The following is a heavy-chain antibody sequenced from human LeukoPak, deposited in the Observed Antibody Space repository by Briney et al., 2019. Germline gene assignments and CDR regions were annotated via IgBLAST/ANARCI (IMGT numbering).Heavy chain of an antibody. J-gene: IGHJ4*02. CDR1: GFTVSSNY. Sequence: PGGSLRLSCAASGFTVSSNYMSWVRHAPGKGLEWVSVIYSGGDTYYADSVQGRFTISRDNSKNTLYLQMNTLTAEDTAVYYCARASGYSGYDPFDYWGQGTLVTVSS. D-gene: IGHD5-12*01. V-gene: IGHV3-53*01. CDR3: ARASGYSGYDPFDY. CDR2: IYSGGDT.